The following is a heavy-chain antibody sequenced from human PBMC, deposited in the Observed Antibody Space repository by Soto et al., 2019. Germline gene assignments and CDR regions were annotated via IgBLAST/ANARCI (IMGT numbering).Heavy chain of an antibody. CDR2: IKSKTDGGTT. CDR1: GFTFSNAW. Sequence: PGGSLRLSCAASGFTFSNAWMNWVRQAPGKGLEWVGRIKSKTDGGTTDYAAPVKGRFTISRDDSKNTLYLQMNSLKTEDTAVYYCTTSYGDYEDYYYYGMDVWGQGTTVTVSS. D-gene: IGHD4-17*01. V-gene: IGHV3-15*07. J-gene: IGHJ6*02. CDR3: TTSYGDYEDYYYYGMDV.